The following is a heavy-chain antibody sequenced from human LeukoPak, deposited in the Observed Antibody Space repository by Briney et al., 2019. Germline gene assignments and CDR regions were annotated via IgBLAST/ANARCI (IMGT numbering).Heavy chain of an antibody. D-gene: IGHD6-6*01. Sequence: GGSLRLSCAASGFTFSDAWMTWVRQAPGKGLECVGFIQSKTDGGTTDSATPVKGRFTVSRDDSKNTLYLQMNSLKTEDTAVYYCTTWSSQFDHWGQGTLVTVSS. J-gene: IGHJ4*02. CDR1: GFTFSDAW. CDR3: TTWSSQFDH. V-gene: IGHV3-15*01. CDR2: IQSKTDGGTT.